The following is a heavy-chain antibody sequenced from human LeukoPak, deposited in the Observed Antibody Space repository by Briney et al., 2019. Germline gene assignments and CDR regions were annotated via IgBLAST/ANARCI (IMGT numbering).Heavy chain of an antibody. CDR1: GGSVSSNSAA. Sequence: SQTLSLTCAISGGSVSSNSAAWNWIRQSPSRGLEWLGRTYYRSKWYNDYAVSVKSRITINPDTSKNQFSLQLNSVTPEDTAVYYCARYGSGSEPRLKTFDYWGQGTLVTVSS. D-gene: IGHD3-10*01. J-gene: IGHJ4*02. CDR2: TYYRSKWYN. V-gene: IGHV6-1*01. CDR3: ARYGSGSEPRLKTFDY.